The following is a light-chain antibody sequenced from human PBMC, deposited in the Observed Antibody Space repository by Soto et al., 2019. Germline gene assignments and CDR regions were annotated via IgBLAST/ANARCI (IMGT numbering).Light chain of an antibody. CDR2: SAS. J-gene: IGKJ1*01. CDR1: QSVSSN. V-gene: IGKV3-15*01. CDR3: QQNYNWWT. Sequence: EIVLTQSPATRSLSPGERATLSCRASQSVSSNLAWYQQKPGQAPRLLIYSASTRATGIPARFSASGSGTEFTLTISSLQSEDFAVYYCQQNYNWWTFGQGTKV.